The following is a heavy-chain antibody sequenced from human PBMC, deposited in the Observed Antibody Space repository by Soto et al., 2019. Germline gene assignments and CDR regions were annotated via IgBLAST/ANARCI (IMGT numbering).Heavy chain of an antibody. CDR3: ARDDGPTTVVTRSFAY. CDR2: ISYEGSNK. Sequence: PGGSLRLSCAASGFTFSSYAMHWVRQAPGKGLEWVAVISYEGSNKYYADSVKGRFTISRDNSKNTLYLQMDSLRAEDTAVYYCARDDGPTTVVTRSFAYWGQGTLVTVSS. CDR1: GFTFSSYA. J-gene: IGHJ4*02. V-gene: IGHV3-30-3*01. D-gene: IGHD4-17*01.